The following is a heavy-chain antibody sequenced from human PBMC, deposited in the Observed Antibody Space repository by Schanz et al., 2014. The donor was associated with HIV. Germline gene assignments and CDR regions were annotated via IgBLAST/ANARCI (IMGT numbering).Heavy chain of an antibody. J-gene: IGHJ6*02. CDR2: LSGSGDST. V-gene: IGHV3-23*04. Sequence: VQLVESGGGVVQPGRSLRLSCTASGFTFSTYAMSWVRQAPGKGLEWVSALSGSGDSTYYADSVKGRFTISRDNSKNTLYLQMNSLRAEDTAVYYCARDKGDNWAGYYYYYGMDVWGQGTTVTVSS. CDR3: ARDKGDNWAGYYYYYGMDV. D-gene: IGHD1-20*01. CDR1: GFTFSTYA.